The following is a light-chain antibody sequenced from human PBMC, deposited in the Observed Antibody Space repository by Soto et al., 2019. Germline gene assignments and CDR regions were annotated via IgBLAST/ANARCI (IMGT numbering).Light chain of an antibody. V-gene: IGLV2-14*03. Sequence: SVLTQPASGSGSPGQSITISCTGTSSDVGGYNYVSWYQQHPGKAPKLMIYEVSNRPSGDSDRFSGSKSGNTASLTISGLQAEDEADYYCSSYTSSSTPYVFGSGTKVTVL. CDR3: SSYTSSSTPYV. J-gene: IGLJ1*01. CDR2: EVS. CDR1: SSDVGGYNY.